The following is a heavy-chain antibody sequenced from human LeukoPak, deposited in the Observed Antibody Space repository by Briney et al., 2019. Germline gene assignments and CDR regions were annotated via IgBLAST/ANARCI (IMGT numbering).Heavy chain of an antibody. D-gene: IGHD1-26*01. J-gene: IGHJ4*02. CDR1: GYTFSSYY. CDR2: INPSGGIT. V-gene: IGHV1-46*01. CDR3: ARYSGSYHTYFDS. Sequence: ASVKVSCKASGYTFSSYYIHWVRQAPGQGLEWMGIINPSGGITTYAQKFEGRVTMTRDTSTSTVDMKLSRLRSEDAAVYYCARYSGSYHTYFDSWGQGTLVTVSS.